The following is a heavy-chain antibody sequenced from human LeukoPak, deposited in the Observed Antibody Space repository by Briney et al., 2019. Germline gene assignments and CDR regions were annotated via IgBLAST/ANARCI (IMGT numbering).Heavy chain of an antibody. CDR2: ISYDGSNK. J-gene: IGHJ4*02. Sequence: GRSLRLTCAASGFTFSSYAMHWVRQAPGKGLEWVAVISYDGSNKYYADSVKGRFTISRDNSKNTLYLQMNSLRAEDTAVYYCARDGRGYSGYDPLDFDYWGQGTLVTVSS. V-gene: IGHV3-30-3*01. D-gene: IGHD5-12*01. CDR1: GFTFSSYA. CDR3: ARDGRGYSGYDPLDFDY.